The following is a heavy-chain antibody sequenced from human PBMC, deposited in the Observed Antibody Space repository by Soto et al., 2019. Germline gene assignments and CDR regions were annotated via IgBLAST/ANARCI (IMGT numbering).Heavy chain of an antibody. J-gene: IGHJ4*02. D-gene: IGHD6-19*01. V-gene: IGHV3-23*01. Sequence: PVLSLRLSFAASGFTFSIYAMNWVRRAPGKGLEWVSAISGSGGSTYYTDSVKGRFTISRDNSKNTLYLQMNSLRAEDTAVYYCAKENGFSGWYVQGVHWGTGARVTV. CDR3: AKENGFSGWYVQGVH. CDR1: GFTFSIYA. CDR2: ISGSGGST.